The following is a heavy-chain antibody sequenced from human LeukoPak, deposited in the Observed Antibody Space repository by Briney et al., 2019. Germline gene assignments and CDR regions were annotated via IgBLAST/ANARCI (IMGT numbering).Heavy chain of an antibody. CDR2: IYYSGST. CDR3: AREETVAPLRAFDI. Sequence: SRTLSLTCTVSGGSISSGGYYWSWIRRHPVKGLEWIGYIYYSGSTYYNPSLKSRVTISVDTSKNQFSLKLSSVTAADTAVYYCAREETVAPLRAFDIWGQGTMVTVSS. D-gene: IGHD4-23*01. CDR1: GGSISSGGYY. J-gene: IGHJ3*02. V-gene: IGHV4-31*03.